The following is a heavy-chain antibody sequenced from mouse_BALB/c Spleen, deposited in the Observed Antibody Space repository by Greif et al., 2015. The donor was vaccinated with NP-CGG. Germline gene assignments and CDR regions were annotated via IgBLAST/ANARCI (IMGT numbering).Heavy chain of an antibody. CDR2: ISCYNGAT. D-gene: IGHD1-1*01. Sequence: LVKTGTSVKISCKASGYSFTGYYMHWVKQSHGKSLEWIGYISCYNGATSYNQKFKGKATFTVDTSSSTAYMQFNSLTSEDSAVYYCARSGGLLCAMDYWGQGTSVTVSS. J-gene: IGHJ4*01. V-gene: IGHV1S34*01. CDR3: ARSGGLLCAMDY. CDR1: GYSFTGYY.